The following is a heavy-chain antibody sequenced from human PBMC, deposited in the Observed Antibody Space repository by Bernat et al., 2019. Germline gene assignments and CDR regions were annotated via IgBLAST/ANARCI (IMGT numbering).Heavy chain of an antibody. CDR3: ARMQYGGVNW. Sequence: EVQLVESGGGLVQPGGSLRLSCTASGFTFSTYWMSWVRQAPGKGLEWVATIKEDGSERYHVDSVRGRFTISRDNAKSSLYLQMNNLGAEDTAVYYLARMQYGGVNWWGQGTLVTVPS. J-gene: IGHJ4*02. CDR2: IKEDGSER. CDR1: GFTFSTYW. D-gene: IGHD3-16*01. V-gene: IGHV3-7*03.